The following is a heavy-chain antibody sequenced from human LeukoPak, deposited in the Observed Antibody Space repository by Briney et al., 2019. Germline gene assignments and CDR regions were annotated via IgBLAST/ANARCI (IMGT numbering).Heavy chain of an antibody. D-gene: IGHD4-17*01. V-gene: IGHV1-18*01. CDR3: ARDLLEGDYGIGFDY. CDR2: ISAYNGNT. Sequence: ASVKVSCKASGYTFTSYGISWVRQAPGQGLEWMGWISAYNGNTNYAQKLQGRVTMTTDTSTSTAYMELRSLRSDDTAVYYCARDLLEGDYGIGFDYWGQGTLVTVSS. CDR1: GYTFTSYG. J-gene: IGHJ4*02.